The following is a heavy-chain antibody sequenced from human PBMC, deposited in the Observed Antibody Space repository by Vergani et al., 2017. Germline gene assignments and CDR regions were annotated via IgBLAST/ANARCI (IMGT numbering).Heavy chain of an antibody. D-gene: IGHD2-2*02. CDR3: VRDRGLCAGGGCYTEAWDY. CDR1: GFALNRHA. V-gene: IGHV3-30-3*01. CDR2: ISFDGTNE. Sequence: QVQLVESGGGVVQPGTSLRLSCVVSGFALNRHAMYWVRQAPGKGLEWVVGISFDGTNEYYPDLVKGRFTISRDIAKNTLYLQVRSLRLEDTGVYHCVRDRGLCAGGGCYTEAWDYWAQGTPVTVSS. J-gene: IGHJ4*02.